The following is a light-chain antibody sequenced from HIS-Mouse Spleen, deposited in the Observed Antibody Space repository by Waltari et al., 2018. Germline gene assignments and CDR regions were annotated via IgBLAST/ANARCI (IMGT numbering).Light chain of an antibody. CDR3: SSYAGSNNLV. CDR1: SSDVGGYNY. CDR2: EVS. V-gene: IGLV2-8*01. Sequence: QSALTQPPSASGSPGQSVTISCTGTSSDVGGYNYVPWYQQHPGKAPKLMIYEVSKRPSGVPARFSGSKSVNPASLTVSGLQAEYEADYYCSSYAGSNNLVFGGGTKLTVL. J-gene: IGLJ2*01.